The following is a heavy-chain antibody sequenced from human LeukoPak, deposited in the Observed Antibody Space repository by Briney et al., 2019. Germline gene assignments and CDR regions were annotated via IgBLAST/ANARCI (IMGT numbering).Heavy chain of an antibody. D-gene: IGHD6-13*01. J-gene: IGHJ4*02. V-gene: IGHV3-30*18. Sequence: GRSLRLSCAASGFTFSSYGMHWVRQAPGKGLEWVAVISYDGSNKYYADSVKGRFTISRDNSKNTLYLQVSSLRAEDTAVYYCAKGIAAAPDYWGQGTLVTVSS. CDR2: ISYDGSNK. CDR3: AKGIAAAPDY. CDR1: GFTFSSYG.